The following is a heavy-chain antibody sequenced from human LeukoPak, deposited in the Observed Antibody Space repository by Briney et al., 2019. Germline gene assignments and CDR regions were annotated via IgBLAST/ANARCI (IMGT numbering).Heavy chain of an antibody. CDR1: GFTFSSYG. D-gene: IGHD2-8*01. J-gene: IGHJ3*02. CDR2: IHYDGTNE. V-gene: IGHV3-30*02. Sequence: GGSLRLSCAASGFTFSSYGMHWVRQAPGKGLEWVAFIHYDGTNEYYADSVKGRFTISRDNSKNTLYLQMNSLRAEDTAVYYCAKDWMLDLNAFDIWGQGTMVTVSS. CDR3: AKDWMLDLNAFDI.